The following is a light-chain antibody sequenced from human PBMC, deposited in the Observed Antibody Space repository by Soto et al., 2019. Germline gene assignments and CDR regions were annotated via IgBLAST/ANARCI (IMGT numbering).Light chain of an antibody. J-gene: IGLJ2*01. V-gene: IGLV1-44*01. CDR3: AAWDDSLSGRVV. CDR2: STN. Sequence: QSVVTQPPSASGTPGQRVTISCSGSRSNIGSNTVNWYQQLPGTAPKLLIYSTNQRPSGVTDRFSGSKSGTSASLAISGLQSEDEADYYCAAWDDSLSGRVVFGGGTQLTVL. CDR1: RSNIGSNT.